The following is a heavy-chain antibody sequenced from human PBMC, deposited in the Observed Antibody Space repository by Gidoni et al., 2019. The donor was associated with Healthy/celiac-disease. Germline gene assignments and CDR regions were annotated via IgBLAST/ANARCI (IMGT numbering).Heavy chain of an antibody. V-gene: IGHV3-33*01. D-gene: IGHD3-3*02. CDR3: ARVHFWSGYLDAFDI. J-gene: IGHJ3*02. CDR2: IWYDGSNK. CDR1: EVTFSSCG. Sequence: QVQQVECGGGVVQPGRSLRHSCAASEVTFSSCGMHWVRQAPGKGLEWVAVIWYDGSNKYYADSVKVRFTISRDNSKNTLYLQMNSLRAEDTAVYYCARVHFWSGYLDAFDIWGQGTMVTVSS.